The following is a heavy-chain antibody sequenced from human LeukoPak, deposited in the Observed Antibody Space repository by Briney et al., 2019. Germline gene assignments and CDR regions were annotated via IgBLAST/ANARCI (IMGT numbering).Heavy chain of an antibody. CDR2: IYTSGST. J-gene: IGHJ4*02. CDR1: GGSISSGSYY. CDR3: AKSDGSGSYFDY. Sequence: SETLSLTCTVSGGSISSGSYYWSWIRQPAGKGLEWIGRIYTSGSTNYNPSLKSRVTISVDTSKNQFSLKLSSVTAADTAVYYCAKSDGSGSYFDYWGQGTLVTVSS. D-gene: IGHD3-10*01. V-gene: IGHV4-61*02.